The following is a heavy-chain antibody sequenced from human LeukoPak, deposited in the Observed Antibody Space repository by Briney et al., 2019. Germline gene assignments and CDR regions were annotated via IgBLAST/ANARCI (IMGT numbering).Heavy chain of an antibody. D-gene: IGHD1/OR15-1a*01. J-gene: IGHJ4*02. CDR1: GGSFSGYY. Sequence: SETLSLTCAVYGGSFSGYYWSWIRQPPGKGLEWIGEINHSGSTNYNPSLKSRVTISVDTYKKQFSLKLSSVTAADTAVYYCARVGNSLDYWGQGTLVTVSS. CDR2: INHSGST. V-gene: IGHV4-34*01. CDR3: ARVGNSLDY.